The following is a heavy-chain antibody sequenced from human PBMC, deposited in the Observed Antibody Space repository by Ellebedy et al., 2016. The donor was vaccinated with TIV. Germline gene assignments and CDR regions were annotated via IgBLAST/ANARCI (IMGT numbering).Heavy chain of an antibody. V-gene: IGHV1-46*01. D-gene: IGHD3-22*01. CDR3: ASREDDNSGHPYYYYGMDV. J-gene: IGHJ6*02. CDR2: INPSGGST. CDR1: GYTFTSYY. Sequence: ASVKVSCKASGYTFTSYYMHWVRQAPGQGLEWMGIINPSGGSTSYAQKFQGRVTMTRDTSTSTVYMELSSLRSEDTAVYYCASREDDNSGHPYYYYGMDVWGQGTTVTVSS.